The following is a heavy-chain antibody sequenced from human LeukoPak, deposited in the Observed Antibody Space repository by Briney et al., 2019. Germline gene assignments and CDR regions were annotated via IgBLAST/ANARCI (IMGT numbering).Heavy chain of an antibody. D-gene: IGHD6-13*01. CDR2: ISYDGSNK. V-gene: IGHV3-30-3*01. CDR1: GFTFSSYA. J-gene: IGHJ5*02. Sequence: GGSLRLSCAASGFTFSSYAMHWVRQAPGKGLEWVAVISYDGSNKYYADSVKGRFTISRDNSKNTLYLQMNSLRAEDTAVYYCAGGQQLVDNWFYPWGQGTLVTVSS. CDR3: AGGQQLVDNWFYP.